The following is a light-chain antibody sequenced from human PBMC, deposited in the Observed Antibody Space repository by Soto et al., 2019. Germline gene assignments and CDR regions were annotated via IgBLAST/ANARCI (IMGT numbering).Light chain of an antibody. CDR2: AAS. J-gene: IGKJ1*01. CDR3: QQTNIFPWT. V-gene: IGKV1-39*01. CDR1: ETINNY. Sequence: DIRMTQSPSSLSVSVGDGVTITCRASETINNYLNWYQQKPGKAPELLIYAASSLQSGVPSRFSGSGSGTDFTLTITSLQPEDFATYSCQQTNIFPWTFGQGTRVDIK.